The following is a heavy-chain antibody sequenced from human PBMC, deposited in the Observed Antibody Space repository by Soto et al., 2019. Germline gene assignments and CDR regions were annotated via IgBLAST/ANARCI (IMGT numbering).Heavy chain of an antibody. D-gene: IGHD1-26*01. Sequence: QVQLVQSGAEVKKPGSSVKVSCKASGGTFSSYAISWVRQAPGQGLEWMGGIIPIFGTANYAQKFQGRVTSTADESTSTAYMELSSVRSEDTAVYYCAMFLGSNSDYDDCGMYVWGQGTTVTVA. CDR1: GGTFSSYA. J-gene: IGHJ6*02. V-gene: IGHV1-69*01. CDR2: IIPIFGTA. CDR3: AMFLGSNSDYDDCGMYV.